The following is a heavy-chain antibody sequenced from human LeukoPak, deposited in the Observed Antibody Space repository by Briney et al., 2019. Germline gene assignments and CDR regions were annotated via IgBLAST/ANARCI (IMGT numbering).Heavy chain of an antibody. CDR3: ARQARGIVAPTNWFDP. CDR2: IYPGDCDT. Sequence: GESLTIYFQGSGYSFISYWMGWVGQLAGRGRAWMGIIYPGDCDTRYSPSSQGQVTIPADRSISTAYLQWSSLKASDTAIYYCARQARGIVAPTNWFDPWGQGTLVTVSS. D-gene: IGHD6-13*01. V-gene: IGHV5-51*01. CDR1: GYSFISYW. J-gene: IGHJ5*02.